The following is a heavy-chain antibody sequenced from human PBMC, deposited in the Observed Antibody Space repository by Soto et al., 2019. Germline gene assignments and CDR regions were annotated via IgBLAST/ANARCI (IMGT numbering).Heavy chain of an antibody. D-gene: IGHD3-10*01. CDR1: GGSISSGGYY. Sequence: PSETLSLTCTVSGGSISSGGYYWSWLRQHPGKGLEWIGYIYYSDTTNNNPSLRSRLTISVDASKNHLILQLNSVTDADTAVYYCARLSRGPLYYFDYWGQGALVTVSS. J-gene: IGHJ4*02. CDR2: IYYSDTT. CDR3: ARLSRGPLYYFDY. V-gene: IGHV4-61*08.